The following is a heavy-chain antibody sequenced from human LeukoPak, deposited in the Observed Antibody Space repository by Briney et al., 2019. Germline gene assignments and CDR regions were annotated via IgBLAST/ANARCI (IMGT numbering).Heavy chain of an antibody. CDR3: ARVYSYYYYMDV. Sequence: PSETLSLTCAVYGGSFSGYYWSWIRQPPGKGLEWIGEINHSGSTNYNPSPKSRVTISVDTSKNQFSLKLSSVTAADTAVYYCARVYSYYYYMDVWGKGTTVTVSS. D-gene: IGHD3-10*01. V-gene: IGHV4-34*01. J-gene: IGHJ6*03. CDR1: GGSFSGYY. CDR2: INHSGST.